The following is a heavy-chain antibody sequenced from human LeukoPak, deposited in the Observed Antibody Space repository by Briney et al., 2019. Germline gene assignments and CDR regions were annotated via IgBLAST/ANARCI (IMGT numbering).Heavy chain of an antibody. Sequence: GGSLRLSCAASGFTFSSYGMHWVRQAPGKWLEWVAVISYDGSNKYYADSVKGRFTISRDNSKNTLYLQMNSLRAEDTAVYYCAKDLTRWLRFGFDPWGQGTLVTVSS. CDR1: GFTFSSYG. D-gene: IGHD5-12*01. J-gene: IGHJ5*02. V-gene: IGHV3-30*18. CDR2: ISYDGSNK. CDR3: AKDLTRWLRFGFDP.